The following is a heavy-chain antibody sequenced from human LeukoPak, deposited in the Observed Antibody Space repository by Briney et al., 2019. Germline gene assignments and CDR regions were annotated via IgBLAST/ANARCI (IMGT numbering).Heavy chain of an antibody. Sequence: GGSLRLSCAASGFTLSSYGIHWVRQAPGKGLEWVAFIRYDGINKDYTDSVKGRFTVSRDNSKKTLYLQMNSLRAEDTAVYYCARDAADLAVAFDYWGQGTLVTVSS. V-gene: IGHV3-33*08. CDR1: GFTLSSYG. D-gene: IGHD6-19*01. CDR3: ARDAADLAVAFDY. CDR2: IRYDGINK. J-gene: IGHJ4*02.